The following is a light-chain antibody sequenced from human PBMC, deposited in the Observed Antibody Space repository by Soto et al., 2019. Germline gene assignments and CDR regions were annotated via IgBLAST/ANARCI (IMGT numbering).Light chain of an antibody. V-gene: IGKV4-1*01. Sequence: DIVLTQSPASLAVSLGEGATISCKSSQNVLYSSNMKNYLAWFQQKPGQPPKLLIYWASARESGVPDRFSGGGSGTDFTLTISSLQAEDVAVYYCQQYYVTPWTCGQGTKVEVK. CDR3: QQYYVTPWT. J-gene: IGKJ1*01. CDR2: WAS. CDR1: QNVLYSSNMKNY.